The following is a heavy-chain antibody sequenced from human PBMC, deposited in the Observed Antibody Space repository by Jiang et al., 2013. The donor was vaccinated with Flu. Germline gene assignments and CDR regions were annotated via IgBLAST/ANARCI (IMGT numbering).Heavy chain of an antibody. Sequence: HWVRQAPGQGLEWMGIINPSGGSTSYAQKFQGRVTMTRDTSTSTVYMELSSLRSEDTAVYYCSVVVTARYYFDYWGQGTLVTVSS. J-gene: IGHJ4*02. V-gene: IGHV1-46*01. D-gene: IGHD2-21*02. CDR2: INPSGGST. CDR3: SVVVTARYYFDY.